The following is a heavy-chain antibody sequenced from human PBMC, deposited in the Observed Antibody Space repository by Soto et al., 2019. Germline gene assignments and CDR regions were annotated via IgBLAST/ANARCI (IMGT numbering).Heavy chain of an antibody. CDR2: IDPSDSYT. Sequence: GESLKISCNGSGYIFTSYWISWVRQMPGKGLEWMGRIDPSDSYTNYSPSFQGHVTISADKSISTAYLQWSSLKASDTAMYYCARHEITMVRGVILYYYGMDVWGQGTTVTVSS. J-gene: IGHJ6*02. D-gene: IGHD3-10*01. CDR3: ARHEITMVRGVILYYYGMDV. V-gene: IGHV5-10-1*01. CDR1: GYIFTSYW.